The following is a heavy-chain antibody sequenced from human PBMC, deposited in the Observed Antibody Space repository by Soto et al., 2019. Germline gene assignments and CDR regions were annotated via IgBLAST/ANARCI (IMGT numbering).Heavy chain of an antibody. D-gene: IGHD6-6*01. CDR3: ARRWDSSSVYNWFDP. J-gene: IGHJ5*02. CDR2: IYYSGST. CDR1: GCSTSSSSYY. Sequence: PSDALSLTYSGSGCSTSSSSYYRGWTRHPPWKGLEWIGSIYYSGSTYYNPSLKSRVTISVDTSKNQFSLKLSSVTAADTAVYYCARRWDSSSVYNWFDPWGQGTLVTVS. V-gene: IGHV4-39*01.